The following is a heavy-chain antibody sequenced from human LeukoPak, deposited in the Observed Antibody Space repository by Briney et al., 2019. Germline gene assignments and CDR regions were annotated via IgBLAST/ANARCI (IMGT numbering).Heavy chain of an antibody. CDR1: GYTFTSYA. D-gene: IGHD5-24*01. Sequence: WASVKVSCKASGYTFTSYAMHWVRQAPGQGLEWMGWINTNTGNPMYAQGFTGRFVFSLDTPVSTAYLQISSLKAEDTAVYYCAREGEGDGYNFDYWGQGTLVTVSS. J-gene: IGHJ4*02. V-gene: IGHV7-4-1*02. CDR2: INTNTGNP. CDR3: AREGEGDGYNFDY.